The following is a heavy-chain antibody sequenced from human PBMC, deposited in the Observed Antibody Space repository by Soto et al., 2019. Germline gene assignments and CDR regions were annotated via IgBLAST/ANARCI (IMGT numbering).Heavy chain of an antibody. CDR3: ARVKYYYGSGSYYGPNWFDP. J-gene: IGHJ5*02. D-gene: IGHD3-10*01. CDR1: GGTFSSYA. CDR2: IIPIFGTA. V-gene: IGHV1-69*01. Sequence: QVQLVQSGAEVKKPGSSVKVSCKASGGTFSSYAISWVRQAPGQGLEWMGGIIPIFGTANYAQKFQGRVTITADESTSTAYMEMSSLRSEDTGVYYCARVKYYYGSGSYYGPNWFDPWGQGTLVTVSS.